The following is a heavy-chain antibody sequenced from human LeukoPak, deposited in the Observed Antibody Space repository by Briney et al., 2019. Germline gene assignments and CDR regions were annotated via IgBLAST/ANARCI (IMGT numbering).Heavy chain of an antibody. J-gene: IGHJ4*02. CDR1: GDSISSKY. D-gene: IGHD3-16*02. Sequence: SETLSLTCTVSGDSISSKYWSWIRQPPGKGLEWIGYIYYSGSTNYNPSLKSRVTISVDTSKNQFSLKLSSVTAADTAVYYCARESPLSGNDYWGQGTLVTVSS. V-gene: IGHV4-59*01. CDR2: IYYSGST. CDR3: ARESPLSGNDY.